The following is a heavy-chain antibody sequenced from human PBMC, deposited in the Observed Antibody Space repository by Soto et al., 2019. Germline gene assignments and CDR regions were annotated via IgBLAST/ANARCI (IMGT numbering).Heavy chain of an antibody. CDR1: GFTFSSYS. V-gene: IGHV3-21*01. D-gene: IGHD6-6*01. J-gene: IGHJ6*02. CDR3: ARNESSNIHGMDV. Sequence: PGGSLRLSCAASGFTFSSYSMNWVRQAPGKGLEWVSSISSSSFSINYADSVKGRFSISRDNAQNSLHLQMNNLRAEDTAVYYCARNESSNIHGMDVCGQGTTVTVSS. CDR2: ISSSSFSI.